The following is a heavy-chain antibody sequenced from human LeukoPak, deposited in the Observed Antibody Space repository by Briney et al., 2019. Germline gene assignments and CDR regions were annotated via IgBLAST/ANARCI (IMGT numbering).Heavy chain of an antibody. J-gene: IGHJ1*01. CDR2: IYYSGST. CDR1: GGPLSSYH. Sequence: SETLSLTCTVSGGPLSSYHWSWLRQPPGKGLEWIGYIYYSGSTNYNPSLKSRVTISVDTSKNQFSLKLSSVTAADTAVYYCATHDLQYFQHWGQGTLVTVSS. CDR3: ATHDLQYFQH. V-gene: IGHV4-59*01.